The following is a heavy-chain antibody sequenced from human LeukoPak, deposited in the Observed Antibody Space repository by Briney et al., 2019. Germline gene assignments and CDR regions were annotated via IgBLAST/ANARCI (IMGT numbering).Heavy chain of an antibody. V-gene: IGHV3-11*04. CDR2: ISNSGTTI. Sequence: GGSLRLSCAASGFTFSNAWMSWVRQAPGKGLEWISYISNSGTTIYYADSVKGRFTISRDNAKNSLYLQMNSLRAEDTAVYYCARHARVAGFDYWGLGTLVTVSS. D-gene: IGHD6-19*01. CDR3: ARHARVAGFDY. J-gene: IGHJ4*02. CDR1: GFTFSNAW.